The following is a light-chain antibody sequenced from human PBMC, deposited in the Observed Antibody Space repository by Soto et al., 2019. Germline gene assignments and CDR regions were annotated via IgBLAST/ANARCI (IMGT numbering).Light chain of an antibody. CDR3: SSYTSSSTPRV. CDR1: SSDVGGYNY. CDR2: DVS. Sequence: QSVLTQPASVSGSPGQSITISCTGTSSDVGGYNYVSWYQQHPGKAPKLMIYDVSNRPSGVSNRFSGSKSGNTASLTTSGLQAEDEADYYCSSYTSSSTPRVFGTGTKVTVL. V-gene: IGLV2-14*01. J-gene: IGLJ1*01.